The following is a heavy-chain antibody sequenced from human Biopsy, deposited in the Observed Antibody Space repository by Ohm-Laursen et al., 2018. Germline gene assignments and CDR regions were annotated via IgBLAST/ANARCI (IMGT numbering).Heavy chain of an antibody. CDR2: ASYSGYT. D-gene: IGHD3-3*01. CDR3: ARLGNFWNAEDGLDL. J-gene: IGHJ6*02. CDR1: DDSIRNFY. V-gene: IGHV4-59*08. Sequence: PSETLSLTCTVSDDSIRNFYWTWIRQPPGQGLEWIGHASYSGYTNYNPSLKSRVTISVETSKNHFSLNLRSVTAADTAVYSCARLGNFWNAEDGLDLWGLGTTVTVSS.